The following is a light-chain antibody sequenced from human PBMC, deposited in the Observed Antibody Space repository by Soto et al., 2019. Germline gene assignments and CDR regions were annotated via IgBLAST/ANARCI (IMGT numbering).Light chain of an antibody. CDR2: AAS. V-gene: IGKV1-6*01. CDR3: LQDYNYPWT. J-gene: IGKJ1*01. Sequence: AIQMTQSPSSLSASIGDRVTITCRASQDIGNDLGWYQQMPGQAPKVLIYAASSLQSGVPSRFSGSGSGTDFTLTISSLQPEDFATYYCLQDYNYPWTFGQGTKVDIK. CDR1: QDIGND.